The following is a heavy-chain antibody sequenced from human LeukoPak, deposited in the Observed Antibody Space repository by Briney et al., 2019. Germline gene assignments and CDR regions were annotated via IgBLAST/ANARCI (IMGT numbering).Heavy chain of an antibody. CDR3: ARGEDYRLPAH. D-gene: IGHD4-11*01. CDR2: IYYSGST. CDR1: GGSISSYY. J-gene: IGHJ4*02. Sequence: SETLSLTCIVSGGSISSYYWSWIRPPPGKGVEWSGYIYYSGSTNYNPSLKSRVTISVDTSKTQFSLKLSSVTAADTAVYYCARGEDYRLPAHWGQGTLVTVSS. V-gene: IGHV4-59*01.